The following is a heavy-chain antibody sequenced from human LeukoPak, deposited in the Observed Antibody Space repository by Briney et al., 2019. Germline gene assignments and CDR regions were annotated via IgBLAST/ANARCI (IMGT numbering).Heavy chain of an antibody. J-gene: IGHJ4*02. V-gene: IGHV3-53*01. CDR3: AREREYSYGYNY. CDR1: GFTVSNNY. Sequence: PGGSLRLSCAASGFTVSNNYMSWVRQAPGKGLEWVSVIYSGGSTYYADSVKGRFTISRDNSKNTLYLQMNSLRAEDTAVYYCAREREYSYGYNYWGQGTLVTVSS. CDR2: IYSGGST. D-gene: IGHD5-18*01.